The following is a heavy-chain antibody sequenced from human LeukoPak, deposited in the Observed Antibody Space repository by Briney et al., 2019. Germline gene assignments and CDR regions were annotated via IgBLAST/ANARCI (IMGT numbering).Heavy chain of an antibody. CDR1: GDSISSFY. J-gene: IGHJ4*02. CDR2: LYPSGTT. D-gene: IGHD3-10*01. Sequence: SETLSLTCTVSGDSISSFYWSWIRQPAGKGLEWIGRLYPSGTTSYIPSLKSRVTMSLDTSKNQFSLRLSSVTAADTALYYCARESMVRGVTHFDYWGQGTLVTVSS. CDR3: ARESMVRGVTHFDY. V-gene: IGHV4-4*07.